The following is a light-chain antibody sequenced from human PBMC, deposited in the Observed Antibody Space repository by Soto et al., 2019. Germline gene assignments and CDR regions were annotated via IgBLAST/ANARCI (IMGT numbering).Light chain of an antibody. J-gene: IGLJ1*01. CDR2: DVS. CDR3: SSYTSSSTYV. V-gene: IGLV2-14*01. Sequence: QSVLTQPASVSGSPGQSITISCTGTSSDVGGYNYVSWYQQHPGKAPKLVIYDVSNRPSGVSNHFSGSKSGNTASLTISGLQAEDEADYYCSSYTSSSTYVFGTGTKVTV. CDR1: SSDVGGYNY.